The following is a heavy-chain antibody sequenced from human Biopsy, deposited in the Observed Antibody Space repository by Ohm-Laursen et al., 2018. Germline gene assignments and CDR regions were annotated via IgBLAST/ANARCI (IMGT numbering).Heavy chain of an antibody. D-gene: IGHD6-19*01. Sequence: SLRLSCAASGFTFSSYWMSWVRQAPGKGLEWVANIKQDGSEKYYVDSVKGRFTISRDNAKNSLYLQMNSLRAEDTAVYYCARDNLAVAGILDYWGQGTLVTVSS. CDR2: IKQDGSEK. J-gene: IGHJ4*02. CDR1: GFTFSSYW. V-gene: IGHV3-7*01. CDR3: ARDNLAVAGILDY.